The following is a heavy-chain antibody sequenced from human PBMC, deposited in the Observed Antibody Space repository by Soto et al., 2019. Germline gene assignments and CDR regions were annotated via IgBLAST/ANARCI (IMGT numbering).Heavy chain of an antibody. V-gene: IGHV3-21*01. Sequence: EVQLVESGGGLVKPGGSLRLSCAASGFTFSSYSMNWVRQARGKGLEWVSSISSSSSYIYYADSVKGRFTISRDNAKNSLYLQMNSLRAEDTAVYYCARDRGRSRSFDYWGQGTLVTVSS. CDR3: ARDRGRSRSFDY. D-gene: IGHD2-2*01. CDR2: ISSSSSYI. CDR1: GFTFSSYS. J-gene: IGHJ4*02.